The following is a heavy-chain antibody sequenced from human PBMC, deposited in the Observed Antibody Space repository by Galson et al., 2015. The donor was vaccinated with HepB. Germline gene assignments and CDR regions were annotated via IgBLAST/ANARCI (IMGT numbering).Heavy chain of an antibody. V-gene: IGHV4-31*03. CDR3: ARYTVTQLPYYFDY. CDR1: GGSISSGGYY. CDR2: IYYSGST. J-gene: IGHJ4*02. Sequence: LSLTCTVSGGSISSGGYYWSWIRQHPGKGLEWIGYIYYSGSTYYNPSLKSRVTISVDTSKNQFSLKLSSVTAADTAVYYCARYTVTQLPYYFDYWGQGTLVTVSS. D-gene: IGHD4-17*01.